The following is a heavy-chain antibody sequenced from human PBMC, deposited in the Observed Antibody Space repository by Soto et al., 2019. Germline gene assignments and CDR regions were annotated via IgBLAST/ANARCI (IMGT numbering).Heavy chain of an antibody. CDR3: ARDDCVSTTGYVSY. CDR1: GYTFTSYG. J-gene: IGHJ4*02. V-gene: IGHV1-18*01. CDR2: ISTYNSNT. Sequence: QVQLVQSGAEVKKPGASVKVSCKASGYTFTSYGINWVRQAPGQGLEWLGWISTYNSNTDYAQKFQGRVTMTSDTSTSTAYMELGSLRSDDTAVYYGARDDCVSTTGYVSYWGQGTLVTVFS. D-gene: IGHD2-2*01.